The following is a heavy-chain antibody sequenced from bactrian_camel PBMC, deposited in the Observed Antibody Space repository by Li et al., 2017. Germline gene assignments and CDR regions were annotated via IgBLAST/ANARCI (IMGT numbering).Heavy chain of an antibody. Sequence: HVQLVESGGGSVQAGGSLKLSCAASGYIFNSCGMGWYRQAPGKERVLVSIISSVGTTRYADSVKGRFTISQDNAKNTLYLQMNSLKPEDTAVYYCVASTAQPPRCNGGSYWGQGTQVTVS. CDR2: ISSVGTT. V-gene: IGHV3S53*01. D-gene: IGHD7*01. CDR1: GYIFNSCG. J-gene: IGHJ4*01. CDR3: VASTAQPPRCNGGSY.